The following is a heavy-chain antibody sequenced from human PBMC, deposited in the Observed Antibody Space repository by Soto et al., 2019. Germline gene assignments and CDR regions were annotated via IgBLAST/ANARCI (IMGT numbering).Heavy chain of an antibody. J-gene: IGHJ4*02. V-gene: IGHV4-30-4*01. CDR3: ARGGEYIVGADGGFDY. D-gene: IGHD1-26*01. Sequence: QVQLQESGPGLVKPSQTLSLTCTVSGGSISSGDYYWSWIRQPPGKGLEWIGYIYYSGSTYYNPSLKSRVTISVDTSKNQFSLKLSSVTAADTAVYYCARGGEYIVGADGGFDYWGQGTLVTVSS. CDR2: IYYSGST. CDR1: GGSISSGDYY.